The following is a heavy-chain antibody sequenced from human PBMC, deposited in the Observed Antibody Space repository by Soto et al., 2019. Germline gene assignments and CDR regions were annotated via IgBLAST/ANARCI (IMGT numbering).Heavy chain of an antibody. CDR3: ARDWRRDGYNYLFDY. V-gene: IGHV4-61*01. D-gene: IGHD5-12*01. J-gene: IGHJ4*02. Sequence: PXETLSLPCTVSGGSVSSGRYYWSWIRQPPGKGLEWIGYIYYSGITNYNPSLKSRVTISVDTSKNQFSLKLSSVTAADTAVYYCARDWRRDGYNYLFDYWGQGTLVTVSS. CDR2: IYYSGIT. CDR1: GGSVSSGRYY.